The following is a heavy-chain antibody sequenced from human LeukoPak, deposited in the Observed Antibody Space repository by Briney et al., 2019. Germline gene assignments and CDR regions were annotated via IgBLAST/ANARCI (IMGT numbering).Heavy chain of an antibody. V-gene: IGHV1-2*02. CDR2: INPNSGGT. J-gene: IGHJ3*02. CDR1: GYTFTGYY. CDR3: ARESMTTNAFDI. D-gene: IGHD4-17*01. Sequence: ASVKVSCKASGYTFTGYYMHWVRQAPGQGLEWMGWINPNSGGTSYAQKFQGRVTMTRDTSISTAYMELSRLRPDDTAVYYCARESMTTNAFDIWGQGAMVTVSS.